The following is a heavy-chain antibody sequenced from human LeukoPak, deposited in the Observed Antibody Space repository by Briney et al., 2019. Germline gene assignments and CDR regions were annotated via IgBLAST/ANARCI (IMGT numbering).Heavy chain of an antibody. CDR1: GYTFTSYG. Sequence: SVKVSCKASGYTFTSYGISWVRQAPGQGLEWMGGIIPIFGTANYAQKFQGRVTITTDESTSTAYMELSSLRSEDTAVYYCARGDHCSSTSCYTGYFQHWGQGTLVTVFS. V-gene: IGHV1-69*05. CDR2: IIPIFGTA. CDR3: ARGDHCSSTSCYTGYFQH. D-gene: IGHD2-2*02. J-gene: IGHJ1*01.